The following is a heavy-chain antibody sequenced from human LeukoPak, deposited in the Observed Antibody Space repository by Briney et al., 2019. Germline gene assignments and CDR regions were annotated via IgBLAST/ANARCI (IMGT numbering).Heavy chain of an antibody. V-gene: IGHV1-2*02. CDR3: ARGLPDEDILTGTPTDF. Sequence: VASVKVSCKASGYTFTGYYMHWVRQAPGQGLEWMGWINPNSGGTNYAQKFQGRVTMTRDTSISTAYMELSRLRSDDTAVYYCARGLPDEDILTGTPTDFWGQGTLVTVSS. CDR1: GYTFTGYY. CDR2: INPNSGGT. J-gene: IGHJ4*02. D-gene: IGHD3-9*01.